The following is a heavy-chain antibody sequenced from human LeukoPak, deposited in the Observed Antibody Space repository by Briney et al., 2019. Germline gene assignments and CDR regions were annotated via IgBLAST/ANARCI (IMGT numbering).Heavy chain of an antibody. D-gene: IGHD4-17*01. CDR2: ISGSGGST. V-gene: IGHV3-23*01. J-gene: IGHJ6*03. CDR1: GFTFSSYG. CDR3: ATRWSYGDYVYYYYYMDV. Sequence: GGSLRLSCAASGFTFSSYGMSWVRQAPGKGLEWVSAISGSGGSTYYADSVKGRFTISRDNSKNTLYLQMNSLRAEDTAVYYCATRWSYGDYVYYYYYMDVWGKGTTVTVSS.